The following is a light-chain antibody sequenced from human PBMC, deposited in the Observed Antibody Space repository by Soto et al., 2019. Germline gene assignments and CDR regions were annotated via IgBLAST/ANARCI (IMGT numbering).Light chain of an antibody. J-gene: IGKJ4*01. CDR3: QQYTSYPLT. V-gene: IGKV1-5*03. CDR2: EAS. Sequence: EIPITQKTTTLSASVGDRVIMACRASLSINNRLAWYQQKPGKAPNLLIYEASSLESGAPSRFSGSGSGTEFTLTIISLQPEDFASFYCQQYTSYPLTFGGWTKV. CDR1: LSINNR.